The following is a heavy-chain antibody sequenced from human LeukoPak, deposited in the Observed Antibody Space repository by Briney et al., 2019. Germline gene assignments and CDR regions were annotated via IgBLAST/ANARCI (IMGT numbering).Heavy chain of an antibody. D-gene: IGHD7-27*01. V-gene: IGHV1-2*02. CDR2: VNPNSGFT. CDR1: GYTFTGYY. Sequence: ASVKVSCKASGYTFTGYYIHWVRQAPGQGLEWMGWVNPNSGFTNFAQRFQGRVTMTRDTSISTAYMELSSLETDDTAIYYCARGGKSELGACDYWGQGTLVTVSS. J-gene: IGHJ4*02. CDR3: ARGGKSELGACDY.